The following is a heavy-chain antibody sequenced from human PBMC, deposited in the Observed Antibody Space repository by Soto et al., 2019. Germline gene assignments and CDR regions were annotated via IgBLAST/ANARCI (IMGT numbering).Heavy chain of an antibody. V-gene: IGHV1-18*01. CDR3: ARDKAGAVDAFDI. D-gene: IGHD1-26*01. CDR1: GYTFTIYS. J-gene: IGHJ3*02. CDR2: ISAYNGNT. Sequence: ASVKVSCKASGYTFTIYSITWVGQAPGQGLEWMGWISAYNGNTDYAQKFQGRVTMTTDTSTSTAYMELRSLTSDDTAVYYCARDKAGAVDAFDIWGQGTMVTVS.